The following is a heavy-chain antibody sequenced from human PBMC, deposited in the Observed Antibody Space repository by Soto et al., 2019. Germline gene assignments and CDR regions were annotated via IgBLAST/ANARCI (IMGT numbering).Heavy chain of an antibody. D-gene: IGHD3-10*01. CDR2: IYTSGST. CDR1: GGSISSYY. J-gene: IGHJ6*02. Sequence: SETLSLTCTVSGGSISSYYWSWIRQPAGKGLEWIGRIYTSGSTNYNPSLKSRVTMSVDTSKSQFSLKLSSVTAADTAVYYCASLYGSGSYYNGMDVWGQGTTVTVSS. V-gene: IGHV4-4*07. CDR3: ASLYGSGSYYNGMDV.